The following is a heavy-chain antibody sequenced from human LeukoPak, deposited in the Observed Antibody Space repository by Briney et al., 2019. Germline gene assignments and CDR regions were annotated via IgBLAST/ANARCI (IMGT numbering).Heavy chain of an antibody. Sequence: SETLSLTCAVSGYSISSGYYWGWIRQPPGKGLEWIGSIYYSGSTYYNPSLKSRVTISVDTSKNQFSLKLSSVTAADTAVYYCARRPVWSGYPHFDYWGQGTLVTVSS. CDR1: GYSISSGYY. CDR2: IYYSGST. J-gene: IGHJ4*02. CDR3: ARRPVWSGYPHFDY. D-gene: IGHD3-3*01. V-gene: IGHV4-38-2*01.